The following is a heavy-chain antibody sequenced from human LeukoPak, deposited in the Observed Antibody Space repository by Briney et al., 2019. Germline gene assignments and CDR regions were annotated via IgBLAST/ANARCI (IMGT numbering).Heavy chain of an antibody. CDR2: IYTSGST. CDR3: ARDAPDFWSGYYRFDYYYYYMDV. V-gene: IGHV4-61*02. Sequence: SQTLSLTCTVSGGSISSGSYYWSWIRQPAGKGLEWIGRIYTSGSTNCNPSLKSRVTISVDTSKNQFSLKLSSVTAADTAVYYCARDAPDFWSGYYRFDYYYYYMDVWGKGTTVTVSS. D-gene: IGHD3-3*01. CDR1: GGSISSGSYY. J-gene: IGHJ6*03.